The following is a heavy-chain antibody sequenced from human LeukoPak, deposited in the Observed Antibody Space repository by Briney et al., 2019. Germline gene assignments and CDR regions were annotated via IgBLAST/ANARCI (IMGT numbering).Heavy chain of an antibody. CDR3: ASGSGWYIDC. V-gene: IGHV3-7*01. CDR2: IKQEGREK. Sequence: GGSLRLSCAAAGLIFSNYWMNWVRQAPGKWLEWVDNIKQEGREKFYVDSVRGRFTISRDNAKTSLYLQMDRLRADDTAIYYCASGSGWYIDCWGQGTLVTVSS. D-gene: IGHD6-19*01. CDR1: GLIFSNYW. J-gene: IGHJ4*02.